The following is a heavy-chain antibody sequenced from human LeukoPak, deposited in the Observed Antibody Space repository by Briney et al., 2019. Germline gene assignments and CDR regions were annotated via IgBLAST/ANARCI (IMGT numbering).Heavy chain of an antibody. CDR1: GYTFTGYY. Sequence: ASVKVSCKASGYTFTGYYLHWVRQAPGQGLEWMGWINPHNGVTNSAQKFQGRLTMTRATSISTVYMELSSLRSDDTAVYYCAREVQLEGRSASQHNDHWGQGTLVTVSS. D-gene: IGHD2-21*01. J-gene: IGHJ4*02. CDR3: AREVQLEGRSASQHNDH. V-gene: IGHV1-2*02. CDR2: INPHNGVT.